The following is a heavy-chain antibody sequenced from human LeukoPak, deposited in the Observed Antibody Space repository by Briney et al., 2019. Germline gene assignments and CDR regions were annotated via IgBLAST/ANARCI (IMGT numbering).Heavy chain of an antibody. D-gene: IGHD7-27*01. J-gene: IGHJ4*02. CDR2: ISGSGGST. Sequence: GGSLRLSCAASGFTFSSYAMSWVRQAPGKGLEWVSAISGSGGSTYYADSVKGRFTISRDNAKNSLYLQMNSLRAEDTAVYYCARDLNWETYWGQGTLVSVSS. CDR1: GFTFSSYA. CDR3: ARDLNWETY. V-gene: IGHV3-23*01.